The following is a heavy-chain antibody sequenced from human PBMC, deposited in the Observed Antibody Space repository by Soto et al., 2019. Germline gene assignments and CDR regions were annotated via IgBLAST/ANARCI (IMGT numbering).Heavy chain of an antibody. D-gene: IGHD3-16*01. CDR2: IKNDGSEK. CDR1: GFTFANFW. Sequence: GALRLSCAASGFTFANFWMTWVRQAPGKGLEWVAKIKNDGSEKYYVDSVEGRFTISRDNAENSVFLQMDSLRVEDTAVYYCSSGTYSYNWGRGTRVTVSS. J-gene: IGHJ4*02. V-gene: IGHV3-7*05. CDR3: SSGTYSYN.